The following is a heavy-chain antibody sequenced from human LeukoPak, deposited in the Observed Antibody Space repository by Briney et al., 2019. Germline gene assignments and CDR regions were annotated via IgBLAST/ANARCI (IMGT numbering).Heavy chain of an antibody. CDR1: GFTFSSYS. Sequence: GGSLRLSCAASGFTFSSYSMNWVRQAPGKGLEWVANIKQDGSEKNYVDSLKGRFTISRDNAKNSLHLQMNSLRVEDTAVYYCAGGSGWLIDYWGQGTLVTVSS. D-gene: IGHD5-12*01. V-gene: IGHV3-7*01. J-gene: IGHJ4*02. CDR3: AGGSGWLIDY. CDR2: IKQDGSEK.